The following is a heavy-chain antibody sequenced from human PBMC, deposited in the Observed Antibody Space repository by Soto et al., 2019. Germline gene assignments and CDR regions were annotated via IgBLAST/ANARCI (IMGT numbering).Heavy chain of an antibody. J-gene: IGHJ4*02. Sequence: WETLSLTCTFSVVSISSTSYYCGWIRQTPWKGLEWIASIYYSGSTYYNPSLKSRVSISVDTSKNQFSLKLASVTAADTAVYYCARDPPSSGANHNSFDYWGQGTLVTVSS. CDR3: ARDPPSSGANHNSFDY. V-gene: IGHV4-39*02. CDR1: VVSISSTSYY. D-gene: IGHD3-10*01. CDR2: IYYSGST.